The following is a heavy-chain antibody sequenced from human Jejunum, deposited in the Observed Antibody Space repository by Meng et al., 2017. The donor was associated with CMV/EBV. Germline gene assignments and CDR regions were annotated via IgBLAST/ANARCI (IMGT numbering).Heavy chain of an antibody. CDR1: GFTFSHYA. J-gene: IGHJ4*02. D-gene: IGHD1-14*01. CDR3: AREVSTETTNWFDY. V-gene: IGHV3-30-3*01. CDR2: ISPAGTSQ. Sequence: GFTFSHYAMPWVRQIPGKGLEWVAIISPAGTSQYYADSVMGRFSISRDNSRNTLYLDVNSLRTEDTALYYCAREVSTETTNWFDYWGQGTLVTVSS.